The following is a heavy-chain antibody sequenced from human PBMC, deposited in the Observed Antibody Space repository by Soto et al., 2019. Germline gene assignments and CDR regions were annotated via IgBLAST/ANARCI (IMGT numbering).Heavy chain of an antibody. V-gene: IGHV4-31*03. CDR2: IYYSWST. D-gene: IGHD6-19*01. J-gene: IGHJ5*02. Sequence: PSETLSLTCTVSGGSISSGGYYWSWIRQHPGKGMEWIGYIYYSWSTYYNPSLKSRFTISVDTSKNQFSLKLSSVTAADTAVYYCARSDPSLNHPHWAVRRLKINWFDPWGQGTLVTVSS. CDR1: GGSISSGGYY. CDR3: ARSDPSLNHPHWAVRRLKINWFDP.